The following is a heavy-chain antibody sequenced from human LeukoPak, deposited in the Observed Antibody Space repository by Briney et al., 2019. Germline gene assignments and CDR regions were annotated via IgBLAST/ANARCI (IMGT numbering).Heavy chain of an antibody. CDR3: ARAYRSSSGLFYFDH. D-gene: IGHD6-6*01. CDR2: IYHSGST. J-gene: IGHJ4*02. Sequence: PSETLSLTCAVYGGSFSGYYWSWVRQSPGKGLEWIGEIYHSGSTDYNPSLKSRVTISVDTSKNQFSLKVSSVTAADTAVYYCARAYRSSSGLFYFDHWGQGILVTVSS. CDR1: GGSFSGYY. V-gene: IGHV4-34*01.